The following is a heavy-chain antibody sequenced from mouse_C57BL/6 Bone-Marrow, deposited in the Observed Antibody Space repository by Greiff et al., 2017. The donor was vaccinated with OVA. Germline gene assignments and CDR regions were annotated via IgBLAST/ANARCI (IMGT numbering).Heavy chain of an antibody. J-gene: IGHJ2*01. CDR2: IDPSDSYT. D-gene: IGHD1-1*01. Sequence: QVQLQQPGAELVMPGASVKLSCKASGYTFTSYLMHWVKQRPGQGLEWIGEIDPSDSYTNYNQKFKGKSTLTVDKSSSTAYMQLSSLTSEDSAVYYCARGYYGSSYYFDYWGQGTTLTVSS. V-gene: IGHV1-69*01. CDR1: GYTFTSYL. CDR3: ARGYYGSSYYFDY.